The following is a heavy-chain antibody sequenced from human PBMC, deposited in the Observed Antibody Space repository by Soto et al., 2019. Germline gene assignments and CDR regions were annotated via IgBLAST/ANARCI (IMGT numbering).Heavy chain of an antibody. CDR2: IKPGTGDT. J-gene: IGHJ4*02. CDR3: ARGYYYDSSGYYFDN. CDR1: GYSFTSHA. V-gene: IGHV1-3*01. D-gene: IGHD3-22*01. Sequence: GASVKVSRKASGYSFTSHAIHWLRQAPGQRLEWVGWIKPGTGDTKFLQEFQGRLTITRDTSATTAYMELSNLRSGDTAVYYCARGYYYDSSGYYFDNWGQGTLVTVSS.